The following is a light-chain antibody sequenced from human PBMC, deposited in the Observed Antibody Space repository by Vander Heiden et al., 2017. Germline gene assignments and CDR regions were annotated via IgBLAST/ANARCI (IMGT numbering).Light chain of an antibody. V-gene: IGLV4-69*01. CDR2: LESDGSQ. CDR3: QTWGSGGV. J-gene: IGLJ3*02. CDR1: SGHSSYA. Sequence: QLVLTQSPSASASLGASVKFTCTLSSGHSSYAIAWHQQQPGKGPRYLMNLESDGSQTKGDGIPDRFSGPSSGAERYLTISSLQSEDEADYYWQTWGSGGVFGGGTKLTVL.